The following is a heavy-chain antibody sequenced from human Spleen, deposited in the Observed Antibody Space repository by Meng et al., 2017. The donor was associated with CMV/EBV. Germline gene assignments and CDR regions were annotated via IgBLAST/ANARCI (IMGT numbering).Heavy chain of an antibody. CDR2: ILYSGST. V-gene: IGHV4-39*07. CDR1: GGSISSSSYY. Sequence: SETLSLTCTVSGGSISSSSYYWGWIRQPPGKGLEWIGSILYSGSTYYNPSLKSRVTISVDTSKNQLSLKLTSVTAADTAVYYCARARAYDLAVHYWGQGTLVTVSS. CDR3: ARARAYDLAVHY. D-gene: IGHD3-3*01. J-gene: IGHJ4*02.